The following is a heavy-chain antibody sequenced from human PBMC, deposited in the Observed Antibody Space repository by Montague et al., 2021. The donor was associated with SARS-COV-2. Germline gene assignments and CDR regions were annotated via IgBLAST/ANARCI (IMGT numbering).Heavy chain of an antibody. V-gene: IGHV4-59*01. J-gene: IGHJ5*02. CDR2: IYYSGST. Sequence: SETLSLTCTVSGGSISSYYWSWIRQPPGKGLEWIGYIYYSGSTNYNPSLKSRVTISVDTSKNQFSLKLSSVTAADTAVYYCARAPLGYCSGGGCYVGFDPWGQGTLVTVSS. CDR3: ARAPLGYCSGGGCYVGFDP. CDR1: GGSISSYY. D-gene: IGHD2-15*01.